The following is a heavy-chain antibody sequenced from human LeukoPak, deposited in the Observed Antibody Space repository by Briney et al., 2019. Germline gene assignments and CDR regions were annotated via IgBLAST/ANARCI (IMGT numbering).Heavy chain of an antibody. CDR2: ISGSGGST. V-gene: IGHV3-23*01. Sequence: GGSLRLSCAASGFTFSSYAMSWVRQAPGKGLEWVSAISGSGGSTYYADSVKGRFTISRDNSKNTLYLQMNSLRAEDTAVYYCAEDLDSSGYYLTFDYWGQGTLVTVSS. CDR1: GFTFSSYA. CDR3: AEDLDSSGYYLTFDY. J-gene: IGHJ4*02. D-gene: IGHD3-22*01.